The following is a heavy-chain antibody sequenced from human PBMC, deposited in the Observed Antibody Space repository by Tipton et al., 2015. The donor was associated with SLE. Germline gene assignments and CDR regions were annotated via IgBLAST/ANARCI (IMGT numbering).Heavy chain of an antibody. CDR2: ISWNSVSI. CDR1: GFFFDEYA. V-gene: IGHV3-9*01. CDR3: AKDGDY. Sequence: SLRLSCVASGFFFDEYAMHWVRQAPGKGLEWVSGISWNSVSIGYADSVKGRFTISRDNAKNFLYLQMNSLRAEDTAFYYCAKDGDYWGQGTLVTLSS. J-gene: IGHJ4*02.